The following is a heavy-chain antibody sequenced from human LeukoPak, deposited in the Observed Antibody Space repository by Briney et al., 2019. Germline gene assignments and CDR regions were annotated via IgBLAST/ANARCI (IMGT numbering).Heavy chain of an antibody. J-gene: IGHJ6*02. Sequence: GGSLRLSCAASGFTFSDYYMSWIRQAPETGLEWLSYTSPSGGTIYYTDSVKGRFTMSRDNAQNALYLEMNSLRAEDTAVYYCGGEALFYYYSGGYNGRDVGGQGTTVTVSS. CDR1: GFTFSDYY. D-gene: IGHD3-22*01. CDR2: TSPSGGTI. V-gene: IGHV3-11*01. CDR3: GGEALFYYYSGGYNGRDV.